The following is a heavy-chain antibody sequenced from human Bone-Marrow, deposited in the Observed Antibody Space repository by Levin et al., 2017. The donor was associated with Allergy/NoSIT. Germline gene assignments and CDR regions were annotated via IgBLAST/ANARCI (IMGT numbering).Heavy chain of an antibody. Sequence: SVKVSCKASGGTFSSYAISWVRQAPGQGLEWMGGIIPIFGTANYAQKFQGRVTITADESTSTAYMELSSLRSEDTAVYYCASPQSGYSGYPEKYWYFDLWGRGTLVTVSS. V-gene: IGHV1-69*13. J-gene: IGHJ2*01. D-gene: IGHD5-12*01. CDR1: GGTFSSYA. CDR3: ASPQSGYSGYPEKYWYFDL. CDR2: IIPIFGTA.